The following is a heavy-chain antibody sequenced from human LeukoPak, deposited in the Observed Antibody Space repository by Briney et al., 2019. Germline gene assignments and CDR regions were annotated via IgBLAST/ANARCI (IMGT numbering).Heavy chain of an antibody. J-gene: IGHJ4*01. Sequence: HPGGSLRLSRAASGFTFSTYAMHWVRQAPGKGLEWVSGISGGGDITYYADSVQGRFTISRDNSKTTLYLQMSSLRGEDTAVYYCAKGRGISVTDSKIGLDYWGQGTLVTVSS. CDR3: AKGRGISVTDSKIGLDY. CDR1: GFTFSTYA. V-gene: IGHV3-23*01. D-gene: IGHD6-19*01. CDR2: ISGGGDIT.